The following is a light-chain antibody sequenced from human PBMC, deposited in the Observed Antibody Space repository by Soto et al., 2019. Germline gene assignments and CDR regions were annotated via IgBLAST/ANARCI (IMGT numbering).Light chain of an antibody. CDR2: DAS. J-gene: IGKJ4*01. Sequence: EVVMTQSPATLSVSPGERVTFSCRASQSVTTTLAWYQHKPGQSPRLLTSDASTGASGIPPRFSGSGSGTEFTLTIDRLQSADLAVYYCQQYDRWPVTFGGGTKVDIK. CDR3: QQYDRWPVT. V-gene: IGKV3-15*01. CDR1: QSVTTT.